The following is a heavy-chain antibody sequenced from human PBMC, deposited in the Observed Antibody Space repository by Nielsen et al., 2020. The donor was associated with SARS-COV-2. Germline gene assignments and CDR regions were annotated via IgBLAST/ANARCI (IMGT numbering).Heavy chain of an antibody. J-gene: IGHJ6*02. V-gene: IGHV3-9*01. CDR3: ARERQLGYGMDV. CDR1: GFTFDDYA. CDR2: ISWNSGSI. D-gene: IGHD6-6*01. Sequence: GGSLRLSCAASGFTFDDYAMHWVRQAPGKGLEWVSGISWNSGSIGYADSVKGRFTISRDNAKNSLYLQMNSLRAGDTAVYYCARERQLGYGMDVWGQGTTVTVSS.